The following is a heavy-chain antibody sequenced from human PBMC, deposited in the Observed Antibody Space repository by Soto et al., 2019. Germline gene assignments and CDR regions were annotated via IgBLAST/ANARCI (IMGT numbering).Heavy chain of an antibody. CDR2: IYHSGYT. CDR1: GGSISSGGYA. Sequence: QMRLQESGSGLVKPSQTLSLTCTGSGGSISSGGYAWNWIRQPPGKGLEWIGYIYHSGYTSYNPSLKNRVTISVDTSKNPFSLPLSFVTAADTAVYYCARDSLTGNYFDPWGQGNLVSVSS. CDR3: ARDSLTGNYFDP. D-gene: IGHD1-7*01. V-gene: IGHV4-30-2*01. J-gene: IGHJ5*02.